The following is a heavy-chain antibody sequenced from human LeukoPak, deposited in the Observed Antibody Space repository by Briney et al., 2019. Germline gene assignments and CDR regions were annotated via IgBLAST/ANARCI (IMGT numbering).Heavy chain of an antibody. D-gene: IGHD3-16*01. CDR1: GFSFNSYG. Sequence: GGSLRLSCAASGFSFNSYGMHWVRQAPGKGLEWVAVISYDGSNKYYADSVKGRFTISRDNSKNTLYLQMNSLRAEDTAVYYCAKGGESIGIDYWGQGTLVTVSS. J-gene: IGHJ4*02. CDR2: ISYDGSNK. CDR3: AKGGESIGIDY. V-gene: IGHV3-30*18.